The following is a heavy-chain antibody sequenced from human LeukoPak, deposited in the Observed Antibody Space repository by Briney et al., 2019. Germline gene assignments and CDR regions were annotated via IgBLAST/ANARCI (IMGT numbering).Heavy chain of an antibody. Sequence: PGGSLRLSCAASGFTFDDYAMHWVRQAPGKGLEWVSGISWNSGSIGYADSVKGRFTISRDNAKNSLYLQMNSLRAEDTALYYCAKDRRTYDSSGYLSAGFDYWGQGTLVTVSS. D-gene: IGHD3-22*01. CDR3: AKDRRTYDSSGYLSAGFDY. V-gene: IGHV3-9*01. J-gene: IGHJ4*02. CDR2: ISWNSGSI. CDR1: GFTFDDYA.